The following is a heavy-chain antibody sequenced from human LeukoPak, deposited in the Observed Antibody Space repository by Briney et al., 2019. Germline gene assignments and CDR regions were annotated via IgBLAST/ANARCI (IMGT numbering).Heavy chain of an antibody. CDR1: GGSISTYY. Sequence: SGTLSLTCTVSGGSISTYYWNWIRQPPGKGLEWIGYIYYTGSTNYDPSLKSRVTISVDTSKNQFSLRLSSVTAADTAVYYCARSERYGGKKYFDYWGQGTLVTVSS. D-gene: IGHD4-23*01. CDR3: ARSERYGGKKYFDY. V-gene: IGHV4-59*01. CDR2: IYYTGST. J-gene: IGHJ4*02.